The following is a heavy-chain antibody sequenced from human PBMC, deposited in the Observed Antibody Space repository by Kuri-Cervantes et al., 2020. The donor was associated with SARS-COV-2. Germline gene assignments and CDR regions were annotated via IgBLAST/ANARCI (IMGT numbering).Heavy chain of an antibody. V-gene: IGHV3-74*01. D-gene: IGHD3-9*01. CDR1: GFTFSGHW. J-gene: IGHJ4*02. CDR2: INPDGSYT. Sequence: GESLKISCAASGFTFSGHWIHWVRQAPGKGLVWVSRINPDGSYTNNADSVKGRFTLSRDNAKNSLYLQMNSLRGEDTAVYYCARDPSWPLTYYDILTGYFDYWGQGTLVTVSS. CDR3: ARDPSWPLTYYDILTGYFDY.